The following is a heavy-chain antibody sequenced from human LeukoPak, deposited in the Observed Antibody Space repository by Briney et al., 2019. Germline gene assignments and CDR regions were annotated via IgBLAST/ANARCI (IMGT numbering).Heavy chain of an antibody. J-gene: IGHJ3*02. D-gene: IGHD6-19*01. CDR2: IYYSGST. Sequence: SETLSLTCTVSGGSISSGDYYWSWIRQPPGKGLEWIGYIYYSGSTYYNPSLKSRVTISVDTSKNQFSLKLSSVTAADTAEYYCASRYSSGRLTFNIWGQGTMVTVSS. V-gene: IGHV4-30-4*01. CDR3: ASRYSSGRLTFNI. CDR1: GGSISSGDYY.